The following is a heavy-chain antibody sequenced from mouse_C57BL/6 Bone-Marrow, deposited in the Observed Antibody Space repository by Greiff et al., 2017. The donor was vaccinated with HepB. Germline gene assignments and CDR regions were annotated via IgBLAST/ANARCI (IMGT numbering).Heavy chain of an antibody. CDR1: GYTFTDYY. J-gene: IGHJ2*01. Sequence: VQLQQSGPVLVKPGASVKMSCKASGYTFTDYYMNWVKQSHGKSLEWIGVINPYNGGTSYNQKFKGKATLTVDKSSSTAYMELNSLTSEDSAVYYCARFGNCYYFDYWGQGTTLTVSS. CDR2: INPYNGGT. D-gene: IGHD2-1*01. CDR3: ARFGNCYYFDY. V-gene: IGHV1-19*01.